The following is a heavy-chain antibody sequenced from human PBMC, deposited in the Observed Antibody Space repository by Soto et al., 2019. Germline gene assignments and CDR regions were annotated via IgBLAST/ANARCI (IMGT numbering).Heavy chain of an antibody. CDR1: GYSFTGYW. V-gene: IGHV5-10-1*01. Sequence: GESLKISCKGSGYSFTGYWISWVRQMPGKGLEWMGRIDPSDSYTNYSPSFQGHVTISADKSISTAYLQWSSLKASDTAMYYCARGAPFRSSGIDYWGQGTLVTVSS. D-gene: IGHD3-10*01. J-gene: IGHJ4*02. CDR3: ARGAPFRSSGIDY. CDR2: IDPSDSYT.